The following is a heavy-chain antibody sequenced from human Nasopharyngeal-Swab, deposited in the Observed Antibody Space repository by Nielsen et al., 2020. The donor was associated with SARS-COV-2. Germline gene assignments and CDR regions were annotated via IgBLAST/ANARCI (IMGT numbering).Heavy chain of an antibody. J-gene: IGHJ4*02. CDR1: GGTFSSYA. Sequence: ASEKVSCKASGGTFSSYAISWVRQAPGQGLEWMGWISAYNGNTNYAQKLQGGVTMTTDTSTSTAYMELRSLRSDDTAVYYCARVFPTGGLGYWGQGTLVTVSS. D-gene: IGHD7-27*01. V-gene: IGHV1-18*01. CDR3: ARVFPTGGLGY. CDR2: ISAYNGNT.